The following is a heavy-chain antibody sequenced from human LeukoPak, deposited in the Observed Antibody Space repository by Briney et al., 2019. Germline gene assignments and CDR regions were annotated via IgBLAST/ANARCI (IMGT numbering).Heavy chain of an antibody. V-gene: IGHV3-30*04. CDR1: GFTFSSYA. D-gene: IGHD3-22*01. Sequence: PGRSLRLSCAASGFTFSSYAMHWVRQAPGKGLEWVAVMSYDGSNKYYADSVKGRFTISRDNSKNTLYLQMNSLRAEDTAVYYCARGSITMIVVVNFDYWGQGTLVTVSS. CDR2: MSYDGSNK. CDR3: ARGSITMIVVVNFDY. J-gene: IGHJ4*02.